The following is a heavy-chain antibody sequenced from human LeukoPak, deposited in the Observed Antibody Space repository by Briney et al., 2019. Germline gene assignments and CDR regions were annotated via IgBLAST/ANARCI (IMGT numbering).Heavy chain of an antibody. Sequence: GRSLRLSCAASVFTFSSYAMHWVRQAPGKGLEWVAVISYDGSNKYYADSVKGRFTISRDNSKNTLYLQMNSLRAEDTAVYYCASRKDTPHLPDYWGQGTLVTVSS. CDR1: VFTFSSYA. J-gene: IGHJ4*02. V-gene: IGHV3-30-3*01. CDR2: ISYDGSNK. CDR3: ASRKDTPHLPDY. D-gene: IGHD5-18*01.